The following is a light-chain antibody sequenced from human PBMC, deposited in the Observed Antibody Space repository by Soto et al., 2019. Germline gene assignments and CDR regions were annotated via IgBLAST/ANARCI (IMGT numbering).Light chain of an antibody. V-gene: IGKV3-20*01. Sequence: EIVLTQSPGTLSLSPGERATLSCRASQGVSSSYLGWYQLKRGQAPRLLIYGASTRATGIPARFSGSGSGTEFTLTISRLEPEDFAVYFCQQFSSSPLTFGGGTKVDIK. J-gene: IGKJ4*01. CDR3: QQFSSSPLT. CDR1: QGVSSSY. CDR2: GAS.